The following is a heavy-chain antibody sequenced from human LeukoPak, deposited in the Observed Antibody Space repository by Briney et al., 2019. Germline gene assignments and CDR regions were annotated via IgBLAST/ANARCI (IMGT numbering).Heavy chain of an antibody. CDR3: ARDPSSPYSSSWMGYFDL. CDR2: IYTSGST. D-gene: IGHD6-13*01. V-gene: IGHV4-4*07. J-gene: IGHJ2*01. CDR1: GGSISSCY. Sequence: SSETLSLTCTVSGGSISSCYWSWIRQPAGKGLEWIGRIYTSGSTNYNPSLKSRVTMSVDTSKNQFSLKLSSVTAADTAVYYCARDPSSPYSSSWMGYFDLWGRGTLVTVSS.